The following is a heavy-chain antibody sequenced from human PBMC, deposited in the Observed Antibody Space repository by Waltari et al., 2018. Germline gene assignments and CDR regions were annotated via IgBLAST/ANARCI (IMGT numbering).Heavy chain of an antibody. Sequence: EVRTVASGGGLVQPGGSLSLPSSASGFPFSSYWMSWVRQAPGKGLEGVANIKQDGREKNYVDSVKGRFTISRDNAKNSLDLQMNSLRAEDTAVYYCARGYNKFDYWGQGNLVTVSS. CDR1: GFPFSSYW. D-gene: IGHD4-4*01. CDR2: IKQDGREK. CDR3: ARGYNKFDY. J-gene: IGHJ4*02. V-gene: IGHV3-7*01.